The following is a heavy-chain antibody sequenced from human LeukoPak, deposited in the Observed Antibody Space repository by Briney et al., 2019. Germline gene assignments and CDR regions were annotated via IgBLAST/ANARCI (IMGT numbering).Heavy chain of an antibody. V-gene: IGHV3-66*01. D-gene: IGHD3-22*01. CDR2: LYASGFT. Sequence: GGSLRLSCAASGYSVTTNYMTWVRQAPGKGLEWVSLLYASGFTQYADSVKGRFTISRDSSKNTLYLQMDNLRIEDTAVYYCARFASSVSSHPVDYWGQGTLVTVSS. CDR3: ARFASSVSSHPVDY. J-gene: IGHJ4*02. CDR1: GYSVTTNY.